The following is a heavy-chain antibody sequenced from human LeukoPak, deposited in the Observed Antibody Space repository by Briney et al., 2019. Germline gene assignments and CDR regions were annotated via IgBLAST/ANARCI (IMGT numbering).Heavy chain of an antibody. CDR2: IYYSGST. CDR3: ARDLGRSGGSFLT. D-gene: IGHD2-15*01. V-gene: IGHV4-59*01. Sequence: TSETLSLTCTVSGGSISSYYWSWIRQPPGKGLEWIGYIYYSGSTNYNPSLKSRVTTSVDTSKNQFSLKLSSVTAADTAVYYCARDLGRSGGSFLTWGQGTLVTVSP. J-gene: IGHJ5*02. CDR1: GGSISSYY.